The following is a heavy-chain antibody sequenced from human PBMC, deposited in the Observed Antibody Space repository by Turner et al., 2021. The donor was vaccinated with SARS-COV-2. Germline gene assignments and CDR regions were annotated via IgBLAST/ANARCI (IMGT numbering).Heavy chain of an antibody. CDR2: FDPEDGET. V-gene: IGHV1-24*01. J-gene: IGHJ6*02. CDR3: ATGGWALRCVDWLYGMDV. Sequence: QVQLVQSGAEVKKPGASVKVSCKVSGYTLTELSMHWVRQAPGKGLEWMGCFDPEDGETIYAQKFQGRVTMTEDTSTDTAYMELSSLISEDTAVYYCATGGWALRCVDWLYGMDVWGQGTTVTVSS. CDR1: GYTLTELS. D-gene: IGHD3-9*01.